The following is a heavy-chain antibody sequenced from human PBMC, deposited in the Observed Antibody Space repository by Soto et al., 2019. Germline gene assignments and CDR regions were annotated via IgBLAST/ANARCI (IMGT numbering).Heavy chain of an antibody. CDR1: GGSISSGGYY. CDR2: IYYSGST. Sequence: QVQLQESGPGLVKPSQTLSLTCTVSGGSISSGGYYWSWIRQHPGRGLEWIGYIYYSGSTYYNPSLKSRVTISGDTSKNQFSMQLSSVTAADTAVYYCARSSGEERYYFDYWGQGTLVTVSS. D-gene: IGHD3-16*01. CDR3: ARSSGEERYYFDY. J-gene: IGHJ4*02. V-gene: IGHV4-31*03.